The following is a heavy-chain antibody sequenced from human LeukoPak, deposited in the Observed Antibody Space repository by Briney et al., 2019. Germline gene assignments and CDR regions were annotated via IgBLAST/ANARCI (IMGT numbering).Heavy chain of an antibody. D-gene: IGHD2-2*01. CDR1: GGSISSYY. Sequence: SETLSLTCTVSGGSISSYYWSWIRQPPGKGLEWIGYIYYSGSTNYNPSLKSRVTISVDTSKKQFSLKLSSVTAADTAVYYCARLGCSSTSCYVGNYYYYGMDVWGQGTTVTVSS. J-gene: IGHJ6*02. V-gene: IGHV4-59*08. CDR2: IYYSGST. CDR3: ARLGCSSTSCYVGNYYYYGMDV.